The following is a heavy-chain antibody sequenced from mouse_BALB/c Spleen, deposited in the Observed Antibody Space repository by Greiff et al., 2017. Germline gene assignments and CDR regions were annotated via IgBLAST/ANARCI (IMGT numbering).Heavy chain of an antibody. J-gene: IGHJ3*01. Sequence: VKVVESGAELMKPGASVKISCKATGYTFSSYWIEWVKQRPGHGLEWIGEILPGSGSTNYNEKFKGKATFTADTSSNTAYMQLSSLTSEDSAVYYCARGGGYGSSYWFAYWGQGTLVTVSA. CDR1: GYTFSSYW. V-gene: IGHV1-9*01. CDR2: ILPGSGST. CDR3: ARGGGYGSSYWFAY. D-gene: IGHD1-1*01.